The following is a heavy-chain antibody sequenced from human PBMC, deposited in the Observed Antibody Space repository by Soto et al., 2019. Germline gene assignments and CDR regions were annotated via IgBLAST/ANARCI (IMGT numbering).Heavy chain of an antibody. CDR2: IYYSGST. J-gene: IGHJ3*02. V-gene: IGHV4-39*01. CDR1: GGSISSSSYY. CDR3: ARLNSGYDDAFDI. Sequence: SETLSLTCTVSGGSISSSSYYWGWIRQPPGKGLEWIGSIYYSGSTYYNPSLKSRVTISVDTSKNQFSLKLSSVTAADTAVYYCARLNSGYDDAFDIWGQGTMVTVSS. D-gene: IGHD5-12*01.